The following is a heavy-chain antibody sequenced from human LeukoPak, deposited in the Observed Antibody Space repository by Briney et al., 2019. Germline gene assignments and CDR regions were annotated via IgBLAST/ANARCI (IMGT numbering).Heavy chain of an antibody. Sequence: GASVKVSCKASGYTFTTYGISWVRQAPGQGLEWMGWINPNSGGTNYAQKFQGRVTMTRDTSISTAYMELSRLRSDDTAVYYCAKWELLQPGNWGYDYYYMDVWGKGTTVTVSS. CDR1: GYTFTTYG. D-gene: IGHD1-26*01. J-gene: IGHJ6*03. CDR2: INPNSGGT. V-gene: IGHV1-2*02. CDR3: AKWELLQPGNWGYDYYYMDV.